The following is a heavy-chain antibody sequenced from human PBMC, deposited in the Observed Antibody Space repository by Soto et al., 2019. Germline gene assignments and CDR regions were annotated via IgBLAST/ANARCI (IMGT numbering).Heavy chain of an antibody. D-gene: IGHD6-6*01. CDR3: ARDPFHHRAYSSSSGDDY. Sequence: SETLSLTCTVSGGSISSGDYYWSWIRQPPGKGLEWIGYIYYSGSTYYNPSLKSRVTISVDTSKNQFSLKLSSVTAADTAVYYCARDPFHHRAYSSSSGDDYWGQGTLVTVSS. CDR2: IYYSGST. CDR1: GGSISSGDYY. J-gene: IGHJ4*02. V-gene: IGHV4-30-4*01.